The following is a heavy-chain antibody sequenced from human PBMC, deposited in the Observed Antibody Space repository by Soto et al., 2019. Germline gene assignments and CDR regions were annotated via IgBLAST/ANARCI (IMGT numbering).Heavy chain of an antibody. CDR1: GYTFTNYT. CDR2: ISGYNGNT. V-gene: IGHV1-18*01. D-gene: IGHD3-9*01. CDR3: ATGILRHCDWLLSVKQRNLYAGMDF. Sequence: QVQLVQSGAEVKKPGASVKVSCKASGYTFTNYTMRWVRQAPGQGLEWMGWISGYNGNTNYAQKLQGRVTMTTDTSATTAYMELRSLRSDDTAVQYCATGILRHCDWLLSVKQRNLYAGMDFWGQGTTVTVSS. J-gene: IGHJ6*02.